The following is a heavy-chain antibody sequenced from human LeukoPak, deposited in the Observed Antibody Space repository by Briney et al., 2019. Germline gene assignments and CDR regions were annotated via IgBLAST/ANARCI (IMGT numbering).Heavy chain of an antibody. D-gene: IGHD6-19*01. J-gene: IGHJ4*02. CDR2: IRHGGDSA. Sequence: PGGSLTLSCTVSGFTFSTYAMTWVRQAPGKGLEWVSVIRHGGDSAWYADSVKGRFTISRDNSKSTLFLQMSSLRADDTAIYYCAKGRSGWYEGLDYWGQGILVTVSS. V-gene: IGHV3-23*01. CDR3: AKGRSGWYEGLDY. CDR1: GFTFSTYA.